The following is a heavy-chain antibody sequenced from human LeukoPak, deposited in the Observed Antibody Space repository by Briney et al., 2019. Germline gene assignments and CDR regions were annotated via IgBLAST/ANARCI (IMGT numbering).Heavy chain of an antibody. D-gene: IGHD3-3*01. CDR2: IYYSGST. CDR1: GGSISSYY. J-gene: IGHJ5*02. Sequence: SETLSLTCTVSGGSISSYYWGWIRQPPGKGLEWLGSIYYSGSTYYNPSLKSRVTISVDTSKNQFSLKLSSVTAADTAVYYCARKTLYDFWSGHWFDPWGQGTLVTVSS. V-gene: IGHV4-39*01. CDR3: ARKTLYDFWSGHWFDP.